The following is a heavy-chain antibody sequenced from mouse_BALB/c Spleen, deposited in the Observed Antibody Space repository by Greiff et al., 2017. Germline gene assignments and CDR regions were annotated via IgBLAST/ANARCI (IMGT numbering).Heavy chain of an antibody. V-gene: IGHV3-6*02. CDR1: GYSITSGYY. CDR3: ARAGDDYDGGYAMDY. Sequence: DVQLQESGPGLVKPSQSLSLTCSVTGYSITSGYYWNWIRQFPGNKLEWMGYISYDGSNNYNPSIKNRISITRDTSKNQFFLKLNSVTTEDTATYYCARAGDDYDGGYAMDYWGQGTSVTVSS. D-gene: IGHD2-4*01. CDR2: ISYDGSN. J-gene: IGHJ4*01.